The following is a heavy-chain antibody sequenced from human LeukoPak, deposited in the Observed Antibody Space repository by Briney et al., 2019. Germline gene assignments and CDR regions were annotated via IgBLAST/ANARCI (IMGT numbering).Heavy chain of an antibody. CDR1: GFTFDDYA. CDR2: ISWNSGSI. D-gene: IGHD1-7*01. V-gene: IGHV3-9*01. CDR3: ARRPIRPDNWNYDYRSGFDY. Sequence: GGSLRLSCAASGFTFDDYAMHWVRQAPGKGLEWVSGISWNSGSIGYADSVKGRFTISRDNAKNSLYLQMNSLRAEDTAVYYCARRPIRPDNWNYDYRSGFDYWGQGTLVTVSS. J-gene: IGHJ4*02.